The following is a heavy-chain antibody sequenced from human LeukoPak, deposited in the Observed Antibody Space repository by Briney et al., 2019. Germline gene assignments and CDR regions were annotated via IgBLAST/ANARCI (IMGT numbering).Heavy chain of an antibody. CDR2: ISSSSSTI. D-gene: IGHD3-16*02. Sequence: GGSLRLSCAASGFTFSSYSMNWVRQAPGKGLEWVSYISSSSSTIYYADSVKGRFTISRDNSKNTLYLQMNSLRAEDTAVYYCAKDDYDYVWGSYRYEGSYFDYWGQGTLVTVSS. J-gene: IGHJ4*02. CDR1: GFTFSSYS. V-gene: IGHV3-48*01. CDR3: AKDDYDYVWGSYRYEGSYFDY.